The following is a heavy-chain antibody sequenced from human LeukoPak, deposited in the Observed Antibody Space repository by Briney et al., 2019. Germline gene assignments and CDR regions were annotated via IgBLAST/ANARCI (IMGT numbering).Heavy chain of an antibody. J-gene: IGHJ4*02. Sequence: SETLSLTCAVYGGSFSGYYWSWIRQPPGKGLEWIGEINHSGSTNYNPSLKSRVTISVDTSKNQFSLKLSSVTAADTAVYYCARRDDSGGYHKIFDYWGPGTLVTVSS. CDR3: ARRDDSGGYHKIFDY. V-gene: IGHV4-34*01. CDR1: GGSFSGYY. CDR2: INHSGST. D-gene: IGHD3-22*01.